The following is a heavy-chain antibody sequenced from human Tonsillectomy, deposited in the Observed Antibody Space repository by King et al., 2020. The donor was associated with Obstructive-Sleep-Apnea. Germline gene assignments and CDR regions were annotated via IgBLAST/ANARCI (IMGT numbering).Heavy chain of an antibody. CDR2: ISWDGGST. J-gene: IGHJ5*01. V-gene: IGHV3-43*01. Sequence: VQLVESGGVVVQPGGSLRLSCAASGFTFDDYTMHWVRQAPGKGLEGGSLISWDGGSTRFADSVKGRFTISSDNSKNSLYLQMYSLRTEDTALYYCAKTLLGYYDSSGFDFWGQGTLVTVSS. CDR3: AKTLLGYYDSSGFDF. CDR1: GFTFDDYT. D-gene: IGHD3-22*01.